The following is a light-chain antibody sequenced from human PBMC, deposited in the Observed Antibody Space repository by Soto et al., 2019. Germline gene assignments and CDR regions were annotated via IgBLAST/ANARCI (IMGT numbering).Light chain of an antibody. Sequence: EVVLKHSPGTLSLSPCERATLSCSASQSVSTSFLAWYQQKPGQAPRLLIYGAFSRATGIPDRFSGSGSGTDFTLTISRLEPEDFAVYYCQQYGNSIPITFGQGTRLEI. V-gene: IGKV3-20*01. CDR2: GAF. CDR3: QQYGNSIPIT. J-gene: IGKJ5*01. CDR1: QSVSTSF.